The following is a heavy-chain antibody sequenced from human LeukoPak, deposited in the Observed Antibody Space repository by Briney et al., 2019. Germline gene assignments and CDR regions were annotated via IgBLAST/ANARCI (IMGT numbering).Heavy chain of an antibody. Sequence: PSETLSLTCTVSGGSISSGGYYWSWIRQHPGQGLEWIGYIYYSGSTYYNPSLKSRVTISVDTSKNQFSLKLSSVTAADTAVYYCARAPSSSSFAAEDAFDIWGQGTMVTVSS. J-gene: IGHJ3*02. V-gene: IGHV4-31*03. CDR2: IYYSGST. CDR1: GGSISSGGYY. D-gene: IGHD6-6*01. CDR3: ARAPSSSSFAAEDAFDI.